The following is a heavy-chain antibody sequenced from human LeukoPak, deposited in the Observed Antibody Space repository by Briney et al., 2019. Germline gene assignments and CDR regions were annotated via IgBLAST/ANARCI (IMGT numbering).Heavy chain of an antibody. CDR1: GFTFNSYS. J-gene: IGHJ4*02. Sequence: GGSLRLSCAASGFTFNSYSMHWVRQAPGKGLEWVTAIPDDETYKFYADSVKGRFTISRDNSKNTLYLQMNSLRVEDTAVYYCAKGGAQVGGQGTLVTVSS. D-gene: IGHD1-26*01. V-gene: IGHV3-30-3*01. CDR3: AKGGAQV. CDR2: IPDDETYK.